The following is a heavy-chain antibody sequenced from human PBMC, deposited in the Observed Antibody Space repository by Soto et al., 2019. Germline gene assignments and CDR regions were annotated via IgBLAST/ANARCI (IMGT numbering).Heavy chain of an antibody. CDR3: VRDFGRYFRSGYMDV. CDR1: GFTFSAFS. D-gene: IGHD3-9*01. CDR2: INEDSTYI. V-gene: IGHV3-21*02. J-gene: IGHJ6*03. Sequence: EVRLVESGGGLVKPGWSLRLSCAASGFTFSAFSMNWVRQAPGQGLEWLSSINEDSTYIYYGDSLRGRSTISRDNAKDSLYLQIDSLRAEDTAVYYCVRDFGRYFRSGYMDVWGDGDTVIVS.